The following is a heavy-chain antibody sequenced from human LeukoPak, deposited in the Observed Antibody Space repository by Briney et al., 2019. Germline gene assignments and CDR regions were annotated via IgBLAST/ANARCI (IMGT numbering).Heavy chain of an antibody. Sequence: PSETLSLTCTVSGGSISSYYWSWIRQPPGKGLEWIGYIFYSGSTNYNPSLKSRVTISVDTSKNQFSLKLSSVTAADTAVYYCARKRYDDPYFFDYWGQGTLVTVSS. CDR3: ARKRYDDPYFFDY. J-gene: IGHJ4*02. D-gene: IGHD3-22*01. V-gene: IGHV4-59*08. CDR1: GGSISSYY. CDR2: IFYSGST.